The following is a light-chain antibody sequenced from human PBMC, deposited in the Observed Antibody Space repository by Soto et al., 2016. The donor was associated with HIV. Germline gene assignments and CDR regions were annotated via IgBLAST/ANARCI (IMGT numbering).Light chain of an antibody. V-gene: IGKV1-5*03. CDR2: TTS. J-gene: IGKJ2*01. CDR3: RQYDTYSYT. CDR1: QTINRW. Sequence: DIQMTQSPSTLSASVGDRVTITCRASQTINRWLAWYQQKPGKAPKLLIYTTSNLESGVPSRFSGRGSGTEFTLTISSLLPDDSATYYCRQYDTYSYTFGQGTKLEI.